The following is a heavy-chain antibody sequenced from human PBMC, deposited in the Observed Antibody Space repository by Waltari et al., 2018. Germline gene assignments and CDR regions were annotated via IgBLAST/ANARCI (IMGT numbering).Heavy chain of an antibody. D-gene: IGHD2-8*02. V-gene: IGHV4-30-4*01. J-gene: IGHJ5*02. CDR2: LYSGGST. Sequence: QAQLQESGPRLVKPSQTLSLTCTVSGASISDSRYYRSWVRQSPGRGLAWIGSLYSGGSTVHHPSLKTRVSIPVDTSNNQCSLKLSSGTGADTAIYYCARAKSYCTGGTCYISPSWFDPWGQGTLVTVSS. CDR1: GASISDSRYY. CDR3: ARAKSYCTGGTCYISPSWFDP.